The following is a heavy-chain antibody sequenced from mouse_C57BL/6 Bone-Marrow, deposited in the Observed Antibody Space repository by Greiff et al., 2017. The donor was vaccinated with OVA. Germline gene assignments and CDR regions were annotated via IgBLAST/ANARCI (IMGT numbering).Heavy chain of an antibody. Sequence: VQLQQSGAELVRPGASVKLSCTASGFNIKDDYMHWVKQRPEQGLEWIGWIDPENGDTEYASKFQGKATITADTSSNTAYLQLSSLTSEDTAVYYCTTDYDGYWGGQGTLVTVSA. D-gene: IGHD2-3*01. J-gene: IGHJ3*01. CDR3: TTDYDGYW. V-gene: IGHV14-4*01. CDR2: IDPENGDT. CDR1: GFNIKDDY.